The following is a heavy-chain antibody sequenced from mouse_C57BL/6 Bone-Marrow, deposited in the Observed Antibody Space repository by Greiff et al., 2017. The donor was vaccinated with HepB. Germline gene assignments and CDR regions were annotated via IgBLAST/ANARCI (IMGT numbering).Heavy chain of an antibody. J-gene: IGHJ2*01. CDR2: IDPENGDT. Sequence: EVKLVESGAELVRPGASVKLSCTASGFNIKDDYMHWVKQRPEQGLEWIGWIDPENGDTEYASKFQGKATITADTSSNTAYLQLSSLTSEDTAVYYCTRPNYGSRDYWGQGTTLTVSS. CDR1: GFNIKDDY. V-gene: IGHV14-4*01. CDR3: TRPNYGSRDY. D-gene: IGHD1-1*01.